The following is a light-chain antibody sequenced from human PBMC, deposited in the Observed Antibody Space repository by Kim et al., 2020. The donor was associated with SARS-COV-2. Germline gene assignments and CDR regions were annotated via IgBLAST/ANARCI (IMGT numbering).Light chain of an antibody. CDR1: KLGDKY. V-gene: IGLV3-1*01. J-gene: IGLJ3*02. Sequence: VSPGQTASITCSGDKLGDKYACWYQQKPGQSPVLVIYQDSQRPSGIPERFSGSNSGNTATLTISGTQAMDEADYYCQAWDSSTAVFGGGTQLTVL. CDR3: QAWDSSTAV. CDR2: QDS.